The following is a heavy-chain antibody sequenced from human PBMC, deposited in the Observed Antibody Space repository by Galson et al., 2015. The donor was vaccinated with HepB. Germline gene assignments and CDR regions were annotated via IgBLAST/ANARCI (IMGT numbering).Heavy chain of an antibody. CDR2: ISSSSSHT. Sequence: SLRLSCAASGFTFSDYYMSWIRQAPGKGLEWLSYISSSSSHTNYAGFVKGRFTISRDNAKKSLYLQMHSLRAEDTAVYYCARGMSGSYQTSLDNWGQGTLVTVSS. CDR1: GFTFSDYY. CDR3: ARGMSGSYQTSLDN. D-gene: IGHD1-26*01. J-gene: IGHJ4*02. V-gene: IGHV3-11*05.